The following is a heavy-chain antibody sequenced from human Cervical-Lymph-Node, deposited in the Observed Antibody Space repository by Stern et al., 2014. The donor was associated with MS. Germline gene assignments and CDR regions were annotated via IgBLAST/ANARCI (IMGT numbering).Heavy chain of an antibody. CDR1: GFTFSRHW. CDR2: ISSAESST. D-gene: IGHD2-15*01. Sequence: EDQLVESGGGLVQPGGSLTLSCEVSGFTFSRHWMHWVRQAPGKGLVWVARISSAESSTSYADIEKGRFIISRENAKNTLSLQMTSRRAEDTGVYCCTRGPMVGATPLDEWGQGTLVTVSS. J-gene: IGHJ4*02. V-gene: IGHV3-74*02. CDR3: TRGPMVGATPLDE.